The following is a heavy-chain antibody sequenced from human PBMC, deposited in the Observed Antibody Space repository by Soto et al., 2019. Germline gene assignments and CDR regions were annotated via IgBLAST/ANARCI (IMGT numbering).Heavy chain of an antibody. CDR1: GVSITGYY. Sequence: PSDTLALNCTDLGVSITGYYWSLIRQPPGKGLEWIGEINHSGSTNYNPSLKSRVTISVDTSKNQFSLKLTSVTAADTAVYYCARDKITGLFDYWGQGTLVTVS. J-gene: IGHJ4*02. V-gene: IGHV4-34*01. CDR3: ARDKITGLFDY. CDR2: INHSGST. D-gene: IGHD2-8*02.